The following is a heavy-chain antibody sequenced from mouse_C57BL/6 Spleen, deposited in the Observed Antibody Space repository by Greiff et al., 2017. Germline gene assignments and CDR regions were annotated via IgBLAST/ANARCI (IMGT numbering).Heavy chain of an antibody. Sequence: QVQLQQPGAELVKPGASVKLSCKASGYTFTSYWLHWVKQRPGQGLEWIGMIHPNSGSTNYNEKFKSKATLTVDKSSSTAYMQLSSLTSEDSAVYYCATYGNYGYFDVWGTGTTVTVSS. CDR3: ATYGNYGYFDV. D-gene: IGHD2-1*01. CDR1: GYTFTSYW. V-gene: IGHV1-64*01. CDR2: IHPNSGST. J-gene: IGHJ1*03.